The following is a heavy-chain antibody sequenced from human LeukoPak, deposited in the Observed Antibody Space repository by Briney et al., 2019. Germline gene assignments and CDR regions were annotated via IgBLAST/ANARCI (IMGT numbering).Heavy chain of an antibody. CDR1: GFTFSSYA. CDR2: ISGSGGST. Sequence: GGSLRLSCAASGFTFSSYAMSWVRQAPGKGLEWVSAISGSGGSTYYADSVKGRFTISRDNSKNTLYLQMNSLRAEDTAVYYCAKQLWFGRNYGGNYNGMDVWGQGTTVTVSS. D-gene: IGHD3-10*01. J-gene: IGHJ6*02. V-gene: IGHV3-23*01. CDR3: AKQLWFGRNYGGNYNGMDV.